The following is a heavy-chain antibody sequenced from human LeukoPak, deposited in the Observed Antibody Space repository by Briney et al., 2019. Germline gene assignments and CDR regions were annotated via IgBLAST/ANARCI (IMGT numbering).Heavy chain of an antibody. CDR1: GGSISSGSYY. J-gene: IGHJ4*02. V-gene: IGHV4-61*02. Sequence: SQTLSLTCTVSGGSISSGSYYWSWIRQPAGKGLEWIGRIYTSGSTNYNPSPKSRVTISVDTSKNQFSLKLSSVTAADTAVYYCARAPPSDYGGNQYYFDYWGQGTLVTVSS. CDR2: IYTSGST. CDR3: ARAPPSDYGGNQYYFDY. D-gene: IGHD4-23*01.